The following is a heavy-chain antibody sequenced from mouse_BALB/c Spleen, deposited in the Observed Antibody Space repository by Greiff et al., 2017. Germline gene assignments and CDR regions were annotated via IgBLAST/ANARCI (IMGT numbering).Heavy chain of an antibody. V-gene: IGHV3-2*02. D-gene: IGHD1-1*01. J-gene: IGHJ1*01. CDR1: GYSITSDYA. Sequence: EVMLVESGPGLVKPSQSLSLTCTVTGYSITSDYAWNWIRQFPGNKLEWMGYISYSGSTSYNPSLKSRISITRDTSKNQFFLQLNSVTTEDTATYYCARCDTTVGWYFDVWGAGTTVTVSS. CDR2: ISYSGST. CDR3: ARCDTTVGWYFDV.